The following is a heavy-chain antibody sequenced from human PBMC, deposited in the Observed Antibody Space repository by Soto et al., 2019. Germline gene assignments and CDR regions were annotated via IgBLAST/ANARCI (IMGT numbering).Heavy chain of an antibody. D-gene: IGHD5-18*01. Sequence: EVQLVESGGGLVQPGGSLRLSCAASGFTFSSYSMNWVRQAPGKGLEWVSYFSSSSSTIYYADSVKGRFTLSRDNAKNSLYLQMNSLRVEDTAVYYCARGHSYGYDYWGQGTLVTVSS. CDR1: GFTFSSYS. J-gene: IGHJ4*02. V-gene: IGHV3-48*01. CDR2: FSSSSSTI. CDR3: ARGHSYGYDY.